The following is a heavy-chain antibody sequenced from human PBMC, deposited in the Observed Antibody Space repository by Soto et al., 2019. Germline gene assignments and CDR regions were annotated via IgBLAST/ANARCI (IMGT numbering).Heavy chain of an antibody. J-gene: IGHJ6*02. V-gene: IGHV4-59*08. CDR3: AGQYSFGSYGMDV. CDR1: GGSISSYY. D-gene: IGHD5-18*01. Sequence: SETLSLTCTASGGSISSYYWSWIRQPPVKGLEWIGYIYYSGSTNYNPSLKSRVTISVDTSKNQFSLKLSSVTAADTAVYYCAGQYSFGSYGMDVWGQGTSVTVSS. CDR2: IYYSGST.